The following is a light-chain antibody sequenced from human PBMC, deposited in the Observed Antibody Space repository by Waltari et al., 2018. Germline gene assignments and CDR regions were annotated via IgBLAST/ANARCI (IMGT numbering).Light chain of an antibody. CDR3: QQYNDWPRT. CDR1: QSVSTN. CDR2: GAS. J-gene: IGKJ1*01. Sequence: EIVMTQSPAILSASPGERATLSCSASQSVSTNLAWYQQKPGQAPRLLIYGASTRATGIPDRFSGSGSGTEFTLTISSLQSEDFVVYSCQQYNDWPRTFGQGTKVEIK. V-gene: IGKV3-15*01.